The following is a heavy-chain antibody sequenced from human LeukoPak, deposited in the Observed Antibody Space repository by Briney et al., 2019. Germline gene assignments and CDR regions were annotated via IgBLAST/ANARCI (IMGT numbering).Heavy chain of an antibody. CDR2: IYTSGST. V-gene: IGHV4-4*07. Sequence: KPSETLSLTCTVSGASISSYYWSWIRQPAGKGLEWIGRIYTSGSTNYNPSLKSRVTISVDTSKNQFSLKLSSVTAADTAVYYCARDLHYYDSSGSLGAFDIWGQGTMVTVSS. CDR1: GASISSYY. D-gene: IGHD3-22*01. CDR3: ARDLHYYDSSGSLGAFDI. J-gene: IGHJ3*02.